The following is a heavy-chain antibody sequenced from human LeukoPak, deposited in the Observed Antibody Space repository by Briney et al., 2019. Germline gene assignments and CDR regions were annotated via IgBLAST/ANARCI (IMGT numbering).Heavy chain of an antibody. CDR2: INHSGST. Sequence: SHTQSLPSAVYGGSTSGYYWCWIHQPPGKGLQWIGEINHSGSTNYNPSLKSRVTISVDTSNNPFSLKLSPVPAPATAGYYSCRRSDTAMVTLPFGYWGQGTLVTVSS. V-gene: IGHV4-34*01. CDR3: CRRSDTAMVTLPFGY. J-gene: IGHJ4*02. D-gene: IGHD5-18*01. CDR1: GGSTSGYY.